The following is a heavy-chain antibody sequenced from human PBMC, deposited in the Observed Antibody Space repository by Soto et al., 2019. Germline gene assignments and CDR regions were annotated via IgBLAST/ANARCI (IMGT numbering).Heavy chain of an antibody. J-gene: IGHJ6*02. CDR1: VVSIGSGCFY. CDR3: ARGPRKIGGSHYYGMEV. CDR2: FYDSGGT. V-gene: IGHV4-31*03. Sequence: PLETLSLTCIFSVVSIGSGCFYCSWIRQHPWKGLEWIGFFYDSGGTYYNAALKSRLVISVDTSKNQFSLKMSSVTAADTAVYYCARGPRKIGGSHYYGMEVWGQGTTVTVSS.